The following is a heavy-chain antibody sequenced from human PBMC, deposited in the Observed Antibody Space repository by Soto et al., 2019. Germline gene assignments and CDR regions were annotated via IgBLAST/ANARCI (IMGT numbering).Heavy chain of an antibody. CDR3: ARESVRGKDSEAFDI. D-gene: IGHD2-21*01. V-gene: IGHV4-31*03. CDR1: GGSINTGGCY. CDR2: IYYSGTT. Sequence: SETLSLTCTVSGGSINTGGCYWIWIRQHPGKGLEWIGYIYYSGTTSYNPSLESRLTVSLDTSKNQFSLRLTSVTAADTAIYYCARESVRGKDSEAFDIWGQGTMVTVSS. J-gene: IGHJ3*02.